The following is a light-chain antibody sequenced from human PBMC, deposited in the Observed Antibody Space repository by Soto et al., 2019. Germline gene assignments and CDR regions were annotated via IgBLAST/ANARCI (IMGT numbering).Light chain of an antibody. CDR2: GAS. Sequence: ETLMTQSPATLSVSPGERATLSCRASQSVNNNLAWYQQKLGQAPRVLIYGASTRATGIPARFPGSGSGTEFILTITSLQSEDSAVYYCQEYNTWPWTFGQGTKVDIK. V-gene: IGKV3-15*01. J-gene: IGKJ1*01. CDR3: QEYNTWPWT. CDR1: QSVNNN.